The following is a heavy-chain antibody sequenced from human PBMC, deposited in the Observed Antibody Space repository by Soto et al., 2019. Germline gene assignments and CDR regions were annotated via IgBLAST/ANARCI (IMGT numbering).Heavy chain of an antibody. V-gene: IGHV5-10-1*04. CDR2: IDPSDSYT. Sequence: PGESLKISCKGSGYSFTSYWISWVRQMPGKGLEWMGRIDPSDSYTNYSPSFQGQVTISADKSISTAYLQWSSLKASDTAMYYCARICSGGSCSYYYYGMDVWGQGTTVTVSS. CDR3: ARICSGGSCSYYYYGMDV. D-gene: IGHD2-15*01. CDR1: GYSFTSYW. J-gene: IGHJ6*02.